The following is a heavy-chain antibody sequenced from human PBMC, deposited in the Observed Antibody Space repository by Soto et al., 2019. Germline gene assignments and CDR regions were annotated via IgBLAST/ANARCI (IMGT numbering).Heavy chain of an antibody. Sequence: SVKVSCKASGGTFSRYAISWVRQAPGQGLEWMGGIIPIFGTANYAQKFQGRVTITADESTSTAYMELSSLRSEDTAVYYCARLYYDILTGDPWGQGTLVTVSS. V-gene: IGHV1-69*13. CDR3: ARLYYDILTGDP. D-gene: IGHD3-9*01. CDR2: IIPIFGTA. J-gene: IGHJ5*02. CDR1: GGTFSRYA.